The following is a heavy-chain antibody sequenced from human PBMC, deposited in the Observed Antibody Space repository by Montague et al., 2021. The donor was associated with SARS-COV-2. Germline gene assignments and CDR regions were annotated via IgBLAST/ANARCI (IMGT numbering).Heavy chain of an antibody. J-gene: IGHJ6*02. Sequence: SLRLSCAASGFTFDDYAMHWVRQAPGKGLEWVSGISWNSGSIGYADSVKGRFTISRDNAKNSLYLQMNSLRAEDTALYYCARAAEDIVVVPAAMGPQYYYYGMDVWGQGTTVTVSS. CDR1: GFTFDDYA. CDR3: ARAAEDIVVVPAAMGPQYYYYGMDV. D-gene: IGHD2-2*01. V-gene: IGHV3-9*01. CDR2: ISWNSGSI.